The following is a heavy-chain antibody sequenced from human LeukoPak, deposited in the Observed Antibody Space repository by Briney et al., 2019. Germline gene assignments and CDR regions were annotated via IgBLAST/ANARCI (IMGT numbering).Heavy chain of an antibody. CDR2: IYYSGST. CDR3: ARHAELSWTYYFDY. D-gene: IGHD1-1*01. Sequence: SETLSLTCTVSGGSISSSSYYWGWIRQPPGKVLEWIGSIYYSGSTYYNPSLKSRVTTSVDTSKNQFSLKLSSVTAADTAVYYCARHAELSWTYYFDYWGQGTLVTVSS. CDR1: GGSISSSSYY. J-gene: IGHJ4*02. V-gene: IGHV4-39*01.